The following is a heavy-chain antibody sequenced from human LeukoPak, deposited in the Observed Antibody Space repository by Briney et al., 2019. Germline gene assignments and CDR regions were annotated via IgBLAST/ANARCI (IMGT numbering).Heavy chain of an antibody. CDR1: GGSISSSSYY. Sequence: KPSETLSLTCTVSGGSISSSSYYWGWIRQPPGKGLEWIGSIYYSGSTYYHPSLKSRVTISVDTSKSQFSLMMSSVTAADTAVYFCARELRTHEAIDIWGQGTMVAVSS. CDR2: IYYSGST. J-gene: IGHJ3*02. CDR3: ARELRTHEAIDI. V-gene: IGHV4-39*07. D-gene: IGHD3-10*01.